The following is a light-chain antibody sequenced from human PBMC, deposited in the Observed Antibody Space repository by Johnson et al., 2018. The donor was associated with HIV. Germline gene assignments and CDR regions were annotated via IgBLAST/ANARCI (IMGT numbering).Light chain of an antibody. CDR2: ENN. CDR3: VSWDTSLSASL. CDR1: SSNIGNNY. Sequence: QSVLTQPPSVSAAPGQKVTISCSGSSSNIGNNYVSWYQQLPGTAPKLLIYENNKRPSGIPDRFSGSKSGSSATLATTGLQTGDEGDYYCVSWDTSLSASLFGTGTKVSVL. V-gene: IGLV1-51*02. J-gene: IGLJ1*01.